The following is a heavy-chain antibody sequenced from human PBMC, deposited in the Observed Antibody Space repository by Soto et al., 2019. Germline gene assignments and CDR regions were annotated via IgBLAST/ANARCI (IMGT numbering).Heavy chain of an antibody. CDR3: ARAISGFVT. CDR2: INTGNGNT. J-gene: IGHJ5*02. CDR1: GITSTTYA. Sequence: QVQLVQSGAEVKKPGASVKVSCKASGITSTTYAIHWVRQAPGHGLEWMGWINTGNGNTRYSQRFLGRVSLTTDTSTSTASMDLSSLTSEVTAVYSCARAISGFVTWGQGTLITVSS. V-gene: IGHV1-3*04. D-gene: IGHD5-12*01.